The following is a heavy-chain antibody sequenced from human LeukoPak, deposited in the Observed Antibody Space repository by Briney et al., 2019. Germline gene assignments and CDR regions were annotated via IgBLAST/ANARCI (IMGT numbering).Heavy chain of an antibody. Sequence: PGGSLRLSCAASGFTFSDHYMDRVRQAPGKGLEWVGRTKNKANSYTTQYAASVKGRFTISRDDSKNSLYLQMNSLKTEDTAVYYCARGSSGVTISSYGMDVWGKGTTVTVSS. V-gene: IGHV3-72*01. CDR1: GFTFSDHY. CDR2: TKNKANSYTT. D-gene: IGHD3-9*01. CDR3: ARGSSGVTISSYGMDV. J-gene: IGHJ6*04.